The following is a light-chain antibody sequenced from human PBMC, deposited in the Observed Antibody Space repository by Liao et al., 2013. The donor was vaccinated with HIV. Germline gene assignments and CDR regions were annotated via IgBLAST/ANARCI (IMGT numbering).Light chain of an antibody. CDR1: KLGDKY. J-gene: IGLJ1*01. Sequence: SYELTQPPSVSASLGQMAKITCSGDKLGDKYACWYQQKPGQSPVLVIYQDSKRPSGIPERFSGSNSGNTATLTISRVEAGDEADYYCQVWDSSSDHRIFGTGTKVTVL. CDR3: QVWDSSSDHRI. V-gene: IGLV3-1*01. CDR2: QDS.